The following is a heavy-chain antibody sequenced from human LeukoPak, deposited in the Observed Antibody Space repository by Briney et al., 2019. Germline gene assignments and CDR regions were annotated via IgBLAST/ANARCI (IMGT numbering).Heavy chain of an antibody. Sequence: ASVKVSCKASGYTFTGYYMHWVRQAPGQGLEWMGWINPKTGGTDYAPKFQGKVTMTRDTSIRTAYMDVTRLTSDDTAVYYCVRDVLFMGGLGPFDYWGQGTLVTVSS. V-gene: IGHV1-2*02. D-gene: IGHD3/OR15-3a*01. CDR2: INPKTGGT. CDR1: GYTFTGYY. CDR3: VRDVLFMGGLGPFDY. J-gene: IGHJ4*02.